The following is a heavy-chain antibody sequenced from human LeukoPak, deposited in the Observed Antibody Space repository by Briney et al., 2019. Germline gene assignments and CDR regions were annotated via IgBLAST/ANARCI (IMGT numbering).Heavy chain of an antibody. V-gene: IGHV1-18*01. Sequence: ASVKVSCKASGYTFTSYGISWVRQAPGQGLEWMGWISVDNGNTTYAQKLQGGVTMTTDTSTSTAYMDLRSLRSDDTAVYYCARSRLLLDYWGQGTLVTVFS. D-gene: IGHD5-12*01. J-gene: IGHJ4*02. CDR3: ARSRLLLDY. CDR1: GYTFTSYG. CDR2: ISVDNGNT.